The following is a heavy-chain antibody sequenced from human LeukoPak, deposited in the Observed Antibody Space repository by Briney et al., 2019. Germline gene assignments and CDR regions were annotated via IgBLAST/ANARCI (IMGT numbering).Heavy chain of an antibody. V-gene: IGHV3-23*01. CDR1: GFTFSTYA. Sequence: GGSLRLSCAASGFTFSTYAMSWVRQAPGKGLEWVSTISGSGDSTYYADSVKGRFTISRDNSKNTLYLRMNNLRAEDTAIYYCARDFGVTNYHFDYWGQGTLVTVSS. D-gene: IGHD3-16*01. J-gene: IGHJ4*02. CDR2: ISGSGDST. CDR3: ARDFGVTNYHFDY.